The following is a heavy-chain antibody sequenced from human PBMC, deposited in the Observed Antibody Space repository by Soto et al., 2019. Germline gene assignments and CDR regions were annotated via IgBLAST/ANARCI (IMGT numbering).Heavy chain of an antibody. CDR3: ARGVNGAQGYYYYYYMDV. CDR2: MNPNSGNT. CDR1: GYTFTSYD. D-gene: IGHD4-17*01. J-gene: IGHJ6*03. Sequence: ASVKVSCKASGYTFTSYDINWVRQATGQGLEWMGWMNPNSGNTGYAQKFQGRVTMTRNTSISTAYMELSSLRSEDTAVYYCARGVNGAQGYYYYYYMDVWGKGTTVTVSS. V-gene: IGHV1-8*01.